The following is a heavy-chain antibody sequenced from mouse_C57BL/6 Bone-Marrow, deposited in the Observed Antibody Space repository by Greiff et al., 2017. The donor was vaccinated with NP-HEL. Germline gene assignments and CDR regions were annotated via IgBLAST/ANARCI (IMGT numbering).Heavy chain of an antibody. Sequence: VKLMESGPGLVAPSQSLSITCTVSGFSLTSYAISWVRQPPGKGLEWLGVIWTGGGTNYNSALKSRLSISKDNSKSQVFLKMNSLRTDDTARYYCARNEDYGSSPYWYFDVWGTGTTVTVSS. J-gene: IGHJ1*03. V-gene: IGHV2-9-1*01. CDR1: GFSLTSYA. CDR3: ARNEDYGSSPYWYFDV. D-gene: IGHD1-1*01. CDR2: IWTGGGT.